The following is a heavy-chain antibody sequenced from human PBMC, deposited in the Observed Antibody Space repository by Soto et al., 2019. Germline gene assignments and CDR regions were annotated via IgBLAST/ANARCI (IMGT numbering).Heavy chain of an antibody. J-gene: IGHJ4*02. CDR2: ISSSSSYI. CDR1: GFTFRSYG. Sequence: SLRLFWAASGFTFRSYGMNRVRQDTGKGLEWVSSISSSSSYIYYADSVKGRFTISRDNAKNSLYLQMNSLRAEDTAVYYCARDQPGYSYGYGLGYWGQGTLVTVSS. V-gene: IGHV3-21*01. D-gene: IGHD5-18*01. CDR3: ARDQPGYSYGYGLGY.